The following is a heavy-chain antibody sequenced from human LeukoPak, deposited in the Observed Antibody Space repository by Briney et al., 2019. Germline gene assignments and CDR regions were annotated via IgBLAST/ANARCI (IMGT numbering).Heavy chain of an antibody. CDR2: INSDGSST. CDR3: AKLGYYYGSGSYYTRDY. J-gene: IGHJ4*02. CDR1: GFTFSSYW. V-gene: IGHV3-74*01. Sequence: TGGSLRFSCAASGFTFSSYWMHWVRQAPGKGLVWVSRINSDGSSTSYADSVKGRFTISRDNSKNTLYLQMNSLRAEDTAVYYCAKLGYYYGSGSYYTRDYWGQGTLVTVSS. D-gene: IGHD3-10*01.